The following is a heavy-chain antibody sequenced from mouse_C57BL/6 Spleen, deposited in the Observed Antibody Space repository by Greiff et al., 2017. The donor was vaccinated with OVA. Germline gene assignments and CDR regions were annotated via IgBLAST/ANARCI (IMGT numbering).Heavy chain of an antibody. V-gene: IGHV1-52*01. CDR3: ARRDYGSKAWFAY. CDR2: IDPSDSET. J-gene: IGHJ3*01. Sequence: FQLQQPGAELVRPGSSVKLSCKASGYTFTSYWMHWVKQRPIQGLEWIGNIDPSDSETHYNQKFKDKATLTVDKSSSTAYMQLSSLTAEDSAYYYCARRDYGSKAWFAYWGQGTLVTVSA. D-gene: IGHD1-1*01. CDR1: GYTFTSYW.